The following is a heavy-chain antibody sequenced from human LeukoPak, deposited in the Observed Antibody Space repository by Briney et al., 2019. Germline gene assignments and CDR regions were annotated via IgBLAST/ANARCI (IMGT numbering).Heavy chain of an antibody. CDR1: GFTFSSYA. D-gene: IGHD3-10*01. Sequence: GGSLRLACAASGFTFSSYAMSWVRQAPGKGLEWVSAISGSGGSTYYADSVKGRFTISRDNSKNTLYLQMNSLRAEDTAVYYCAKGEDYYGSGSPYYYYGMDVWGQGTTVTVSS. CDR3: AKGEDYYGSGSPYYYYGMDV. V-gene: IGHV3-23*01. CDR2: ISGSGGST. J-gene: IGHJ6*02.